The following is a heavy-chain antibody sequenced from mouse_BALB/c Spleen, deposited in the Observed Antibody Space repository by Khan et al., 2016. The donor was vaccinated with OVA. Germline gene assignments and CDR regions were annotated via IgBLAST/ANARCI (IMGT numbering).Heavy chain of an antibody. CDR2: IWGGGGT. CDR1: GFSLSRYN. V-gene: IGHV2-6-4*01. D-gene: IGHD2-14*01. J-gene: IGHJ4*01. Sequence: VQLKASGPGLVAPSQSLSITCTVSGFSLSRYNIHWVRQPPGKGLEWLGMIWGGGGTDYNSTLKSRLNISKDNSKSQVFLKMNSLQTDDTAMYYCARAYYRYDGYYAMDYWGQGTSVTVSS. CDR3: ARAYYRYDGYYAMDY.